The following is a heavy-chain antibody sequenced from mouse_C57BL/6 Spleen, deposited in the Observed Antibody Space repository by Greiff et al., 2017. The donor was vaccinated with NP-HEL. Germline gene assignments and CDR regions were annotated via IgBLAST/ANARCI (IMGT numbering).Heavy chain of an antibody. V-gene: IGHV1-53*01. Sequence: QVQLKQPGTELVKPEDSVKLSCKASGYSFTSYWMHWVKQMPGQVLEWLGNINPRNGGTNYNVKFKSKATLIVDKASGTAYMQLSSLTSEDSAVYYCARRSAYYSNYDYWSQGTSVTVAS. D-gene: IGHD2-5*01. CDR1: GYSFTSYW. J-gene: IGHJ4*01. CDR3: ARRSAYYSNYDY. CDR2: INPRNGGT.